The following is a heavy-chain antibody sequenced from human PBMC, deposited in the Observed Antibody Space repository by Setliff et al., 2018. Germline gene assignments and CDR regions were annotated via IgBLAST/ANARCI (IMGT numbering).Heavy chain of an antibody. D-gene: IGHD3-10*01. CDR2: IYTSGTT. CDR3: RLWSHNYQNDY. Sequence: PSETLSLTCTVSGASIRSGSHYWSWIRQSAERGLEWIGHIYTSGTTDYSPSFKSRVSISADTSKNLVSLKLHSVTAADTAVYYCRLWSHNYQNDYWGQGTLVTVSS. V-gene: IGHV4-61*09. CDR1: GASIRSGSHY. J-gene: IGHJ4*02.